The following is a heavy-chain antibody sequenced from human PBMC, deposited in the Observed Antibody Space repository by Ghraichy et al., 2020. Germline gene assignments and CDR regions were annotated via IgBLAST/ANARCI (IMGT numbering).Heavy chain of an antibody. V-gene: IGHV2-5*01. CDR3: AHAYCSGGSCYPSLPTDY. J-gene: IGHJ4*02. D-gene: IGHD2-15*01. CDR1: GFSLSTSGVG. CDR2: IYWNDDK. Sequence: SGPTLVKPTQTLTLTCTFSGFSLSTSGVGVGWIRQPPGKALEWLALIYWNDDKRYSPSLKSRLTITKDTSKNQVVLTMTNMDPVDTATYYCAHAYCSGGSCYPSLPTDYWGQGTLVTVSS.